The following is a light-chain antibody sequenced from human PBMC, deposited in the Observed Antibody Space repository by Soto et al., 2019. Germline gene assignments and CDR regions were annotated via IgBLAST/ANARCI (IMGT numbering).Light chain of an antibody. Sequence: DIHMTLSPSSLSASVGDSVTIACRASQSISSYLNWYQQKLGKAPKLLIYDASNLETGVPSRFSGSGSGTDFTFTISSLQPEDIATYYCQQYSHLITFGQGTRLDIK. CDR3: QQYSHLIT. CDR2: DAS. V-gene: IGKV1-33*01. J-gene: IGKJ5*01. CDR1: QSISSY.